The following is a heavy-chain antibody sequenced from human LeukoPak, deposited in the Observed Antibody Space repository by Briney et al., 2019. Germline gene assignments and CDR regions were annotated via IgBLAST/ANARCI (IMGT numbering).Heavy chain of an antibody. CDR1: GGSIINAGNY. J-gene: IGHJ3*02. CDR3: AREKGNDALDI. Sequence: SETLSLTCNVSGGSIINAGNYWTWIRQHPGKGLEWIGYIYYSGNTYYNPSLKSRVIMSIDTSKNQFSQTLNSLTAADTAMYYCAREKGNDALDIWGQGTMVTVSS. CDR2: IYYSGNT. V-gene: IGHV4-31*03.